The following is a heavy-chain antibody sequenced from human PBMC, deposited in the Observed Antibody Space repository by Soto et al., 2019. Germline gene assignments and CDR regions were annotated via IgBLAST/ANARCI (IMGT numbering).Heavy chain of an antibody. Sequence: TFSLTCAISGDSVSSNSAAWNWIRQSPSRGLEWLGRTYYRSKWHNDFAVSVKSRITIKPDTSKNQFSLQLNSVTPEDTAVYYCAGQHQWLDYWGQGTLVTVSS. D-gene: IGHD6-19*01. CDR1: GDSVSSNSAA. CDR2: TYYRSKWHN. J-gene: IGHJ4*02. CDR3: AGQHQWLDY. V-gene: IGHV6-1*01.